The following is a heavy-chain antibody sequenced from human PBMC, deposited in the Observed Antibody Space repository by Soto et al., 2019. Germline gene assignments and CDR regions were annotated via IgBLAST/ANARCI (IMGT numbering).Heavy chain of an antibody. J-gene: IGHJ3*02. Sequence: HPGGSLRLSCAASGFNFNDHYMDWVRQAPGKGLEWVGRIRNKGNSYTTEYAASAKDRFTISRDDSKTSVFLQMNSLKVEDTALYYCTRVRSRNWGLDASDIWGQGTVVTVSS. CDR1: GFNFNDHY. CDR2: IRNKGNSYTT. CDR3: TRVRSRNWGLDASDI. D-gene: IGHD7-27*01. V-gene: IGHV3-72*01.